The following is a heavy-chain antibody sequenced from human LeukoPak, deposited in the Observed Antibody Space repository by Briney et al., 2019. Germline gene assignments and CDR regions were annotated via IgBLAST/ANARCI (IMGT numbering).Heavy chain of an antibody. CDR2: ITGRGGYT. D-gene: IGHD3-22*01. CDR1: GFTFSSYA. J-gene: IGHJ4*02. V-gene: IGHV3-23*01. Sequence: GGSLRLSCAASGFTFSSYAMTWVRQAPGMGLESVPTITGRGGYTYYPDSVKGRFTISRDNSKNTLFLRMNSLRAEDTAVYFCAKQSLYDSSGHFHYWGQGTLVTVSS. CDR3: AKQSLYDSSGHFHY.